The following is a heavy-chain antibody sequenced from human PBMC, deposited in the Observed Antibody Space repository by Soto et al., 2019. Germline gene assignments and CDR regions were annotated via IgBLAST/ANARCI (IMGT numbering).Heavy chain of an antibody. D-gene: IGHD7-27*01. CDR3: AKDGKRSWGAYYYYGMDV. CDR1: GFTFSSYA. Sequence: VQLVESGGGVVQPGRSLRLSCAASGFTFSSYAMSWVRQAPGKGLEWVSAISGSGGSTYYADSVKGRFTISRDNSKNTLYLQMNSLRAEDTAVYYCAKDGKRSWGAYYYYGMDVWGQGTTVTVSS. CDR2: ISGSGGST. V-gene: IGHV3-23*04. J-gene: IGHJ6*02.